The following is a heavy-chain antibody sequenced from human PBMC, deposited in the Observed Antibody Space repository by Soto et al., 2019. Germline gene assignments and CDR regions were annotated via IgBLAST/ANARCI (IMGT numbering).Heavy chain of an antibody. CDR1: DLYISSYY. J-gene: IGHJ4*02. CDR3: ARGRYTLTLGS. V-gene: IGHV4-59*08. Sequence: SETKSHTNTFSDLYISSYYLILIRQKHGKGLEWIGYIYYSGSTNYNPSLKSRVTISVDTSKNQFSLKLSSVTAADTAVYYCARGRYTLTLGSRGQGTLVAVSS. CDR2: IYYSGST. D-gene: IGHD3-16*02.